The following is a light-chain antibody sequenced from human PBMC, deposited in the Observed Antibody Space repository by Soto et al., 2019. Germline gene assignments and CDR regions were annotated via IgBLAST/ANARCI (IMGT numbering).Light chain of an antibody. CDR1: SSNIVTHWP. CDR3: QSYDNGLSAWV. V-gene: IGLV1-40*01. Sequence: QSVLTQPPSVSGAPGQRVTISCTGSSSNIVTHWPVHWYQQLPGTASKLLIYDNTDRPSGVPDRFSASKSVTSASLAITGLQAEDEADYYCQSYDNGLSAWVFGGGTKLTVL. J-gene: IGLJ3*02. CDR2: DNT.